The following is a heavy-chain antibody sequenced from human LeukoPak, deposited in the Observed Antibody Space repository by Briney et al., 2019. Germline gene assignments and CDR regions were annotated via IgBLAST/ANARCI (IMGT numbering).Heavy chain of an antibody. CDR3: ARDRVDYYYGMDV. CDR1: GGSISSYY. D-gene: IGHD3-10*01. J-gene: IGHJ6*02. CDR2: IYYSGST. Sequence: LETLSLTCTVSGGSISSYYWSWIRQPPGKGLEWIGYIYYSGSTNYNPSLKSRVTISVDTSKNQFSLKLSSVTAADTAVYYRARDRVDYYYGMDVWGQGTTVTVSS. V-gene: IGHV4-59*01.